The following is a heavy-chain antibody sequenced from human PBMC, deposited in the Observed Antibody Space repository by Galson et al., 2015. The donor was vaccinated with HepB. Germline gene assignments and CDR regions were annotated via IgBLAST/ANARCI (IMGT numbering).Heavy chain of an antibody. V-gene: IGHV3-9*01. CDR3: VQGGTTLTTSGSLAS. CDR1: GLKFNDYA. J-gene: IGHJ4*02. CDR2: ITWDGGRV. D-gene: IGHD4-17*01. Sequence: SLRLSCAASGLKFNDYAMHWVRQTPRKGLEWVSGITWDGGRVVYAVSVKGRFIISRDNAKNSLYLQMNSLRPEDTAFYYCVQGGTTLTTSGSLASWGPGTLVTVSS.